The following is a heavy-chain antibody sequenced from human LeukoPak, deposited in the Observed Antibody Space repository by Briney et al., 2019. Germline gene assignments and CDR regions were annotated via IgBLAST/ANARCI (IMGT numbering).Heavy chain of an antibody. V-gene: IGHV4-61*02. CDR2: IYTSGST. J-gene: IGHJ4*02. CDR3: ARERTDTSMDY. D-gene: IGHD5-18*01. Sequence: SETLSLTCTVSGGSISSGSYYWTWIRQPAGKGLEWIGRIYTSGSTNHNPSLKSRVTISLDTSKNQFSLKQISVTAADTAVYFCARERTDTSMDYWGQGTLVTVSS. CDR1: GGSISSGSYY.